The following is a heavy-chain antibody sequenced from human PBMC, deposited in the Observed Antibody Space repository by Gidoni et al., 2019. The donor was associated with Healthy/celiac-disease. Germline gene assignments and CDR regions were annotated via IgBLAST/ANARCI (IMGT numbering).Heavy chain of an antibody. Sequence: QLQLQESGPGLVTPSATLSLTCPVSGGSISSVRYYWGWIRQPPGKGLEWIGSIYYSGSTYYNPSLKSRVTISVDTSKNQFSLKLSSVTAADTAVYYCARDAAAADSCFDYWGQGTLVTVSS. CDR3: ARDAAAADSCFDY. D-gene: IGHD6-13*01. CDR1: GGSISSVRYY. CDR2: IYYSGST. J-gene: IGHJ4*02. V-gene: IGHV4-39*07.